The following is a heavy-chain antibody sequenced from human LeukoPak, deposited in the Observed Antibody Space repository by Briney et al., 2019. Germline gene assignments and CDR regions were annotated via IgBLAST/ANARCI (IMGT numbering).Heavy chain of an antibody. Sequence: SETLSLTCTVSGGSISSYYWSWIRQPPGKGLEWIGYIYYSGSTNYNPSLKSRVTISVDTSKNQFSLKLSSVTAADTVVYYCARTAAAAGTFWFDPWGQGTLVTVSS. CDR3: ARTAAAAGTFWFDP. CDR2: IYYSGST. CDR1: GGSISSYY. V-gene: IGHV4-59*08. J-gene: IGHJ5*02. D-gene: IGHD6-13*01.